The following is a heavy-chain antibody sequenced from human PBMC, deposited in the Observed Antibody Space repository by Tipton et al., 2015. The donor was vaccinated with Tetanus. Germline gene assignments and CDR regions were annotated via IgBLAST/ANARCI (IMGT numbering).Heavy chain of an antibody. V-gene: IGHV1-69*06. Sequence: QSGAEVKKPGSSVKVSCKVSGGSFSTYVISWVRQAPGQGLEWMGGIIPIFGTINYAQSFQGRVTISADKSTSTAHMELSSLRFEDTAVYYCARWLEGSIAELDYWGQGTLVAVSS. CDR3: ARWLEGSIAELDY. CDR2: IIPIFGTI. CDR1: GGSFSTYV. J-gene: IGHJ4*02. D-gene: IGHD1-26*01.